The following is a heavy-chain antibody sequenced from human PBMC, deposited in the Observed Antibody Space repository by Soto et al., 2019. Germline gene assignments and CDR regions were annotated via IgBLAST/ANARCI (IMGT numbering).Heavy chain of an antibody. CDR3: ARSYRRYCSGGSCYSYYYYYVDV. Sequence: QVQLQESGPGLVKPSETLSLTCTVSGGSISSYYWSWIRQPPGKGLEWIGYIYYSGSTNYNPSLKRRVTISGDTSKNQVSLKLSSVTAADTAVYYCARSYRRYCSGGSCYSYYYYYVDVWGKGTTVTVSS. D-gene: IGHD2-15*01. CDR2: IYYSGST. CDR1: GGSISSYY. J-gene: IGHJ6*03. V-gene: IGHV4-59*01.